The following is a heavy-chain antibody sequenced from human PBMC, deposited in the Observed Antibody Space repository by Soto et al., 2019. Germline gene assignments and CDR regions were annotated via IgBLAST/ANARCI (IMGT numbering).Heavy chain of an antibody. J-gene: IGHJ6*02. D-gene: IGHD4-17*01. V-gene: IGHV1-3*05. Sequence: QVQLVQSGAEEKKPGASVKVSCKASGYTFNSYAMHWVRQAPGQRLEWMGWINAGNGNTKYSQKFQGRVTITRDTSASTAYMELSSLRSEDTAVYYCARVTTVVTYYYHYGMDVWGQGTTVTVSS. CDR3: ARVTTVVTYYYHYGMDV. CDR1: GYTFNSYA. CDR2: INAGNGNT.